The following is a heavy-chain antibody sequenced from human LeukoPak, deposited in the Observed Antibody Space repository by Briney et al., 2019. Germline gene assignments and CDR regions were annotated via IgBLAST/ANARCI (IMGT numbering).Heavy chain of an antibody. CDR3: IKDRGSSGWDFDS. Sequence: GGSLRLSCSASGFVFSDYAMHWARQAPGKGLEYLSGISGNGVATYYVDSVQDRFTVSRDNSKTTLYLQINSLRREDTAFYYCIKDRGSSGWDFDSWGQGTLLTVSS. D-gene: IGHD6-19*01. CDR1: GFVFSDYA. CDR2: ISGNGVAT. V-gene: IGHV3-64D*06. J-gene: IGHJ4*02.